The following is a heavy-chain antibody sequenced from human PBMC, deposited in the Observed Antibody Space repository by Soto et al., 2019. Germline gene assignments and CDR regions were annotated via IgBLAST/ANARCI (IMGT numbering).Heavy chain of an antibody. CDR3: AKDFPYYYDSSPYGMDV. CDR2: ISGSGGST. CDR1: GFTFSSYS. V-gene: IGHV3-23*01. Sequence: PGGSLRLSCAASGFTFSSYSMSWVRQAPGKGLEWVSAISGSGGSTYYADSVKGRFTISRDNSKNTLYLQMNSLRAEDTAVYYCAKDFPYYYDSSPYGMDVWGQGTTVTVSS. J-gene: IGHJ6*02. D-gene: IGHD3-22*01.